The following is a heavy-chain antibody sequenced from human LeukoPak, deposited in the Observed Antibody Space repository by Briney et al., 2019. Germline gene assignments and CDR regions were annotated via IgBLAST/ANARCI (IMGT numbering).Heavy chain of an antibody. Sequence: GGSLRLSCAASGFTLSSYGMHWVRQAPGKGLEWVAVIWYDGSNKYYADSVKGRFTISRDNSKNTLYLQMNSLRAEDTAVYYCARDPTSYYDFWSGYYDQNGMDVWGQGTTVTVSS. V-gene: IGHV3-33*01. CDR1: GFTLSSYG. J-gene: IGHJ6*02. CDR3: ARDPTSYYDFWSGYYDQNGMDV. CDR2: IWYDGSNK. D-gene: IGHD3-3*01.